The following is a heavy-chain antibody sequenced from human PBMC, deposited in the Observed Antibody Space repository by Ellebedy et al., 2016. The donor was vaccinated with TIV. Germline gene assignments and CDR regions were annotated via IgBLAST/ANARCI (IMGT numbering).Heavy chain of an antibody. CDR2: IYPGDSDT. Sequence: KVSCKGSGYSFTSYWIGWVRQMPGKGLEWMGIIYPGDSDTRYSPSFQGQVTISADKSISTAYLQWSSLKASDTAMYYCARLLVQVVVTAYDAFDIWGQGTMVTVSS. J-gene: IGHJ3*02. V-gene: IGHV5-51*01. CDR1: GYSFTSYW. CDR3: ARLLVQVVVTAYDAFDI. D-gene: IGHD2-21*02.